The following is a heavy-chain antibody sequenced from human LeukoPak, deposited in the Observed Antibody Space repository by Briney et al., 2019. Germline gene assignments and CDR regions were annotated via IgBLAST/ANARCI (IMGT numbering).Heavy chain of an antibody. CDR2: LYTGGTT. J-gene: IGHJ4*02. Sequence: GGSLRLSCTASGFTVSSNYMTWVRQAPGKGLEWVSVLYTGGTTYYADSVKGRFTISRDNSKNTLYLQMNSLRAEDTAVYYCARDRYYGSGNHYAYFFDYWGQGTLVTVSS. V-gene: IGHV3-66*01. D-gene: IGHD3-10*01. CDR1: GFTVSSNY. CDR3: ARDRYYGSGNHYAYFFDY.